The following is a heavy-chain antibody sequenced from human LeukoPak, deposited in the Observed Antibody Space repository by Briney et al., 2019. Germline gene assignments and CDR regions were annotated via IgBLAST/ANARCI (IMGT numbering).Heavy chain of an antibody. CDR1: GFTFSSYT. CDR2: ISRSGTTV. J-gene: IGHJ3*02. V-gene: IGHV3-48*02. CDR3: ARDDVYAFDI. Sequence: GGSLRLSCAASGFTFSSYTVNWVRQAPGKGREWVSYISRSGTTVYYADSVKGRFTISRDNAKNSLYLQMNSLRDEDTAVYYCARDDVYAFDIWGQGTMVTVSS.